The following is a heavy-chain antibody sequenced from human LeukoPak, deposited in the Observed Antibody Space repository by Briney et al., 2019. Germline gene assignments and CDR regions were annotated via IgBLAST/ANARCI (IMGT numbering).Heavy chain of an antibody. CDR2: TNSEGSST. CDR1: GFTLSTYW. V-gene: IGHV3-74*01. J-gene: IGHJ5*01. Sequence: GGSLRLSCAASGFTLSTYWMHWVRQAPGKGLVWVSRTNSEGSSTTYADSVKGRFTISRDNAKNILYLQMNSLRAEDTAVYHCARDPAPQGWFDSWGQGTLVTVSS. CDR3: ARDPAPQGWFDS.